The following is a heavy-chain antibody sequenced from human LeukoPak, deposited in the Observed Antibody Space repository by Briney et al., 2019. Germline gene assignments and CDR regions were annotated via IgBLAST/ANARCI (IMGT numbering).Heavy chain of an antibody. D-gene: IGHD6-13*01. CDR3: ARRIAASDAFDI. J-gene: IGHJ3*02. CDR2: IYYSGST. CDR1: GGSISRYY. V-gene: IGHV4-59*08. Sequence: PSETLSLTCTVSGGSISRYYWSWIRQPPGKGLEWIGYIYYSGSTNYNPSLKSRVTISVDTSKNQFSLKLNSVTAADTAVYYCARRIAASDAFDIWGQGTMVTVSS.